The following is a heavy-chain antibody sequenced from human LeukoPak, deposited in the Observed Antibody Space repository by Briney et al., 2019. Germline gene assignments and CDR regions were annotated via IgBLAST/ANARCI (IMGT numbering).Heavy chain of an antibody. CDR1: GFTFDDYA. CDR3: AKVRMVRGVLILTDAFDM. Sequence: GGSLRLSCAASGFTFDDYAMHSVRQAPGKGLEGVSRISWNSGSIGYADSVKGRFTISRDNAKNSLYLQMNSLRAEGTALYYCAKVRMVRGVLILTDAFDMWGQGTMVTVSS. D-gene: IGHD3-10*01. CDR2: ISWNSGSI. J-gene: IGHJ3*02. V-gene: IGHV3-9*01.